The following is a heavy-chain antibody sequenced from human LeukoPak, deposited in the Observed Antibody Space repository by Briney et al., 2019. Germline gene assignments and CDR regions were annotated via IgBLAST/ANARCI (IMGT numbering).Heavy chain of an antibody. CDR3: ARVDGYCSSTSCLYFDY. Sequence: SETLSLTCTVSGGSISSGGYYWSWIRQHPGKGLEWIGYIYYSGSTYYNPSLKSRVTISVDTSKTQFSLKLSSVTAAETAVYYCARVDGYCSSTSCLYFDYWGQGTLVTVSS. V-gene: IGHV4-31*03. D-gene: IGHD2-2*01. J-gene: IGHJ4*02. CDR1: GGSISSGGYY. CDR2: IYYSGST.